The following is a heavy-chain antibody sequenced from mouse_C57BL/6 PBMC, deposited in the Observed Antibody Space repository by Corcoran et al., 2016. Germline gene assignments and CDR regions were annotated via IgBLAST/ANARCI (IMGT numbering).Heavy chain of an antibody. V-gene: IGHV1-76*01. CDR2: IYPGSGNT. J-gene: IGHJ3*01. CDR1: GYTFTDYY. D-gene: IGHD1-1*01. CDR3: ARWLLSSTVVEGFAY. Sequence: QVQLKQSGAELVRPGASVQLSCQASGYTFTDYYINWVKHRPGQGLEWIARIYPGSGNTYYNEKFKGKATLTAEKSSSTAYMQLSSLTSEDSAVYFCARWLLSSTVVEGFAYWVRGTLVIVSA.